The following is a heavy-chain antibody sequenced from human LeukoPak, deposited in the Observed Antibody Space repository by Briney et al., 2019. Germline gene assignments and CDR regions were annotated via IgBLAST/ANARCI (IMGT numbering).Heavy chain of an antibody. Sequence: GSSVKVSCKASGGTFSSYTISWVRQAPGQGLEWMGRIIPILGIANYAQKFQGRVTITADKSTSTAYMELSSLRSEDTAVYYCARGYCSGGSCQNFDHWGQGTLVTVSS. CDR3: ARGYCSGGSCQNFDH. J-gene: IGHJ4*02. D-gene: IGHD2-15*01. CDR1: GGTFSSYT. V-gene: IGHV1-69*02. CDR2: IIPILGIA.